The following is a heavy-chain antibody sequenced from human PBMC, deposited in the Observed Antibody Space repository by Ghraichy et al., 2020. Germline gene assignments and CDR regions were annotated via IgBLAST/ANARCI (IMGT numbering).Heavy chain of an antibody. D-gene: IGHD3-10*01. V-gene: IGHV4-39*07. CDR3: ARRSTTMVRGVIGAFDI. CDR2: IYYSGST. CDR1: GGSISSSSYY. J-gene: IGHJ3*02. Sequence: SETLSLTCTVSGGSISSSSYYWGWIRQPPGKGLEWIGSIYYSGSTYYNPSLKSRVTISVDTSKNQFSLKLSSVTAADTALYYCARRSTTMVRGVIGAFDIWGQGTMVTVSS.